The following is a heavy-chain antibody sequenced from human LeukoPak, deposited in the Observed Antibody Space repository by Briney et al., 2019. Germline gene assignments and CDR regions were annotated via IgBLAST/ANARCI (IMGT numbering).Heavy chain of an antibody. J-gene: IGHJ4*02. D-gene: IGHD6-19*01. CDR2: IYYSGST. V-gene: IGHV4-39*01. Sequence: SETLSLTCTVSGGSISSSSYYWGWIRQPPGTGLEWLGSIYYSGSTYYNPSLKSRVTISVDTSKNQFSLKLSSVTAADTAVYYCARRTGYSSGWYLDYWGQGTLVTVSS. CDR3: ARRTGYSSGWYLDY. CDR1: GGSISSSSYY.